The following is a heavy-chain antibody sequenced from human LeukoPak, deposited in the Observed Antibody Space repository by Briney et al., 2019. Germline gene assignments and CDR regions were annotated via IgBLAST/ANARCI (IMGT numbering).Heavy chain of an antibody. CDR2: FDPEDGET. J-gene: IGHJ4*02. CDR1: GYTLTELS. CDR3: ATERYSSGWYDY. D-gene: IGHD6-19*01. V-gene: IGHV1-24*01. Sequence: ASVKVSCKVSGYTLTELSMHWVRQAPGKGLEWMGGFDPEDGETIYAQKFQGRVTMTEDTSTDTAYMELSRLRSEDTAVYYCATERYSSGWYDYWGQGTLVTVSS.